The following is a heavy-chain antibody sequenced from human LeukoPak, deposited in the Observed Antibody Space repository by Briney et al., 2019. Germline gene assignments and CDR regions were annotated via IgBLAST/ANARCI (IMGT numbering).Heavy chain of an antibody. D-gene: IGHD7-27*01. Sequence: SETLSLTCTVSGGSIISSSHFWGWIRQPPGKGLEWIGTMYCAGTTYYNPSLKSRVTISVDTSKEQTSLNLRSVTAADTAVYYCARQLANWGPDLWGQGIHVIVSS. CDR2: MYCAGTT. V-gene: IGHV4-39*01. J-gene: IGHJ5*02. CDR3: ARQLANWGPDL. CDR1: GGSIISSSHF.